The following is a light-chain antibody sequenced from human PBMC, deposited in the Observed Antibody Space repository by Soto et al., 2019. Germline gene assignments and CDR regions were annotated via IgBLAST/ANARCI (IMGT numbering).Light chain of an antibody. CDR3: QQYNNWTPYT. V-gene: IGKV3-15*01. CDR2: GAS. J-gene: IGKJ2*01. CDR1: QSVSSN. Sequence: EIVMTQSPATLSVSPGERATLSCRASQSVSSNLASYQQKPGQAPRLLIYGASTRATGIPARFSGSGSGTEFTLTISSLQSEDFAVHYYQQYNNWTPYTFGQGTKVDIK.